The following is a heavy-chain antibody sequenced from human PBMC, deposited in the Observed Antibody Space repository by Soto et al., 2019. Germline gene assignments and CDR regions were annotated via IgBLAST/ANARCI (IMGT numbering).Heavy chain of an antibody. CDR3: AAYDCSWGRLAF. D-gene: IGHD2-15*01. J-gene: IGHJ4*01. V-gene: IGHV3-7*01. CDR1: GFTFSRYW. CDR2: IKQDGSEN. Sequence: EVQLVESGGNLVQPGGSLRLSCAASGFTFSRYWMSWVRLAPGKGLECVANIKQDGSENYYVDSVKGRFTISRDNAKNSLYLQMNSLRAEDTALYYCAAYDCSWGRLAFWGHGTQVTGSS.